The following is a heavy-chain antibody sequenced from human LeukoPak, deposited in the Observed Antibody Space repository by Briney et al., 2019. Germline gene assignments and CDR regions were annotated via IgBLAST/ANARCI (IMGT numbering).Heavy chain of an antibody. V-gene: IGHV3-74*01. J-gene: IGHJ4*02. CDR1: GFTFSRHW. CDR2: INPDGSTT. Sequence: GGSLRLSCAASGFTFSRHWMHWVRQAPGKGLVWVSRINPDGSTTNYADPVKGRFTVSRDNAKDTLYLQMNTLRAEDTAVYYCARSLVGASDYWGQGTLVTVSS. CDR3: ARSLVGASDY. D-gene: IGHD1-26*01.